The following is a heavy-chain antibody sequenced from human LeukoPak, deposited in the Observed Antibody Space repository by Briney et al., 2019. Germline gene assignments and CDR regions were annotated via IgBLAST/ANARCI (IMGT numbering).Heavy chain of an antibody. Sequence: PGRSLRLSCTGSGFTFSSYGMHWVRQAPGKGLEWVAVISYDGSNKYYADSVKGRFTISRDNSKNTLYLQMNSLRAEDTAVYYCAKEYDSSAPGAFDIWGQGTMVTVSS. D-gene: IGHD3-22*01. J-gene: IGHJ3*02. CDR2: ISYDGSNK. V-gene: IGHV3-30*18. CDR1: GFTFSSYG. CDR3: AKEYDSSAPGAFDI.